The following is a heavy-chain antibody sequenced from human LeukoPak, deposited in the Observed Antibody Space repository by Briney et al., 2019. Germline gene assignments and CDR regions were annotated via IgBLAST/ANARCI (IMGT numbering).Heavy chain of an antibody. CDR2: IDPEDGET. CDR3: ARGRSVTDRYCSSTSCSRWAFAI. V-gene: IGHV1-24*01. J-gene: IGHJ3*02. CDR1: GCTLTELS. D-gene: IGHD2-2*01. Sequence: ASVKVSCKVSGCTLTELSMHWVGQAPGKGLDWMGGIDPEDGETNYAQKFQGRLTMTEDTSTDTAYMELSSLSSEDTAVYYCARGRSVTDRYCSSTSCSRWAFAIWGQGTLVTVSS.